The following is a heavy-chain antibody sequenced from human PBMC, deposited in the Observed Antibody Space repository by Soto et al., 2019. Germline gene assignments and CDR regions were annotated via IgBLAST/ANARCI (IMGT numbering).Heavy chain of an antibody. CDR3: ARDQGITTLGVYSMYYYGMDV. J-gene: IGHJ6*02. CDR1: GDTFTSSW. Sequence: ASVKVSCKASGDTFTSSWISWVRQAPGQGLEWLGWISTDNGNTNYAQHLQGRVSLTTDTSTSTAYMDLRSLRSDDTAVYYCARDQGITTLGVYSMYYYGMDVRGLG. CDR2: ISTDNGNT. V-gene: IGHV1-18*01. D-gene: IGHD3-3*01.